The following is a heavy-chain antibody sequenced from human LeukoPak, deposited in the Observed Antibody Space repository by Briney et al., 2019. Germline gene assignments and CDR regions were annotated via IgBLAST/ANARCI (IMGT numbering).Heavy chain of an antibody. CDR2: ISGSGGST. CDR1: GFTFSSYA. J-gene: IGHJ4*02. CDR3: VSHHDSKWEAYFDY. D-gene: IGHD1-26*01. V-gene: IGHV3-23*01. Sequence: GGSLRLSCAASGFTFSSYAMSWVRQAPGKGLEWVSAISGSGGSTYYADSVKGRFTISRDNSKNTLYLQMNSLRAEDTAVYYCVSHHDSKWEAYFDYWGQGTLVTVSS.